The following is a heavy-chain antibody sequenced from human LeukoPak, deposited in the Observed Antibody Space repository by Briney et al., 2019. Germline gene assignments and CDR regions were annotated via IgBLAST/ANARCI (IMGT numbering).Heavy chain of an antibody. D-gene: IGHD3-22*01. J-gene: IGHJ4*02. CDR1: GFSFSGHW. CDR3: AREDYYDSSGYYW. V-gene: IGHV3-74*01. Sequence: PGGSLRLSCTASGFSFSGHWMHWARQLPGKGLVWVSRISPTGSTTSYADSVKGRFTVSRDNAKNTLYLQMNSLRAEDTAVYYCAREDYYDSSGYYWWGQGTLVTVSS. CDR2: ISPTGSTT.